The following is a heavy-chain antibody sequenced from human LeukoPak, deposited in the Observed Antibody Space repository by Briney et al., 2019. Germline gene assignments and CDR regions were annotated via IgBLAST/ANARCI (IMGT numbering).Heavy chain of an antibody. V-gene: IGHV4-4*07. Sequence: SETLSLTCTVSGDSVTYYYWSWIRQPAGKGLEWIGRIFHSGDNNYNPSLKSRVTISVDTSKNQFSLKLSSVTAADTAVYYCARVSWNGGFDPWGQGTLVTVSS. CDR1: GDSVTYYY. CDR3: ARVSWNGGFDP. D-gene: IGHD1-1*01. J-gene: IGHJ5*02. CDR2: IFHSGDN.